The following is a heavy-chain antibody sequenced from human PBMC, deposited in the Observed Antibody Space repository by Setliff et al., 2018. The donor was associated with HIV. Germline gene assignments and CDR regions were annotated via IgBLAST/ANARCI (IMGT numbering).Heavy chain of an antibody. Sequence: GGSLRLSCAASGFTFSSYEMDWIRQPPGKGLEWVSYITGSSDTIYYADSVKGRFTISRDNAKNSLYVQMHTLRAEDTAVYYCAREGITGTTLHPYWGQGTLVTVSS. CDR2: ITGSSDTI. CDR3: AREGITGTTLHPY. J-gene: IGHJ4*02. CDR1: GFTFSSYE. V-gene: IGHV3-48*03. D-gene: IGHD1-7*01.